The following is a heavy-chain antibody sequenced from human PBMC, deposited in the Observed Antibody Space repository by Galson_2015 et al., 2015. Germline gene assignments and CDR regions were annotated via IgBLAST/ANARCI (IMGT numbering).Heavy chain of an antibody. CDR2: ISYDGSNK. D-gene: IGHD6-13*01. Sequence: SLRLSCAASGFTFSSYGMHWVRQAPGKGLEWVAVISYDGSNKYYADSVKGRFTISRDNSKNTLYLQMNSLRAEDTAVYYCARMAQQLALMDVWGQGTTVTVSS. V-gene: IGHV3-30*03. J-gene: IGHJ6*02. CDR3: ARMAQQLALMDV. CDR1: GFTFSSYG.